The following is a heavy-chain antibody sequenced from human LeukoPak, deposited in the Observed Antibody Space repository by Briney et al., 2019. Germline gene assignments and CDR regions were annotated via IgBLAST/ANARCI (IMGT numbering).Heavy chain of an antibody. V-gene: IGHV3-30*02. J-gene: IGHJ4*02. CDR3: AKDTYGDYVDY. Sequence: GGSLRLSCAASGFTFSSYGMHWVRQAPGKGLEWVAFIRYDGSTKYYADSVKGRFTISGDNSKNTLYLQMNSLRAEDTAVYYCAKDTYGDYVDYWGQGTLVTVSS. CDR2: IRYDGSTK. D-gene: IGHD4-17*01. CDR1: GFTFSSYG.